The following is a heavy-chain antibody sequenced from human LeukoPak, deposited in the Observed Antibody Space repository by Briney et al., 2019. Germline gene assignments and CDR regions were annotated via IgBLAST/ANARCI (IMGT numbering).Heavy chain of an antibody. CDR2: IRSKANSYAT. J-gene: IGHJ4*02. CDR1: GFTFSGSA. D-gene: IGHD6-13*01. CDR3: ASSSWYPGLFSY. Sequence: GSLKLSCAASGFTFSGSAMHWVRQASGKGLEWVGRIRSKANSYATAYAASVKGRFTISRDDSKNTAYLQMNSLKTEDTAVYYCASSSWYPGLFSYWGQGTLVTVSS. V-gene: IGHV3-73*01.